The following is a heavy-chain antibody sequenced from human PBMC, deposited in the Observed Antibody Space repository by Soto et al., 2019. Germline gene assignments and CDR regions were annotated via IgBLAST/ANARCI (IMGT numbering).Heavy chain of an antibody. J-gene: IGHJ4*02. CDR1: GFTFSSYS. CDR2: ISSSSSYI. Sequence: GGSLRLSCAASGFTFSSYSMNWVRQAPGKGLEWVSSISSSSSYIYYADSVKGRFTISRDNAKNSLYLQMNSLRAEDTAVYYCARVEGPYDFWSGYYGYWGQGTLVTVSS. D-gene: IGHD3-3*01. CDR3: ARVEGPYDFWSGYYGY. V-gene: IGHV3-21*01.